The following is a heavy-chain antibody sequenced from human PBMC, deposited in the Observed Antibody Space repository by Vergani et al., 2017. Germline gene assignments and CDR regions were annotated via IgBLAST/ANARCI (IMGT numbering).Heavy chain of an antibody. V-gene: IGHV1-69*01. CDR1: GGTFSSYV. CDR3: AREWAAYXYESSGYRYNWFDP. J-gene: IGHJ5*02. D-gene: IGHD3-22*01. Sequence: QVQPVQSGAEVKTSGSSAKVSCKASGGTFSSYVISWVRHAPGQGLEWMGGIIPIFGTANYAQKFQGRVTITADESTNTAYMELSRLRSEDTAVYYCAREWAAYXYESSGYRYNWFDPWSQGTLVTVSS. CDR2: IIPIFGTA.